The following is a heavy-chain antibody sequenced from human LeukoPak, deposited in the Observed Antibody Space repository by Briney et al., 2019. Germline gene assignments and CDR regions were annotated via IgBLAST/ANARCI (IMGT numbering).Heavy chain of an antibody. V-gene: IGHV1-3*01. CDR1: GYTFTSYA. D-gene: IGHD6-19*01. J-gene: IGHJ4*02. Sequence: GASVKASCKASGYTFTSYAMHWVRQAPGQRLEWMGWINAGNGNTKYSQKFQGRVTITRDTSASTAYMELSSLRSEDTAVYYCARDRDPSQWLVMVYWGQGTLVTVSS. CDR2: INAGNGNT. CDR3: ARDRDPSQWLVMVY.